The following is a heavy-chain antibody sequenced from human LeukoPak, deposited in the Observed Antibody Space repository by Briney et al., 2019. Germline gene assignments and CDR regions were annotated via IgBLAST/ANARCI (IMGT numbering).Heavy chain of an antibody. CDR1: GFTLTDYA. Sequence: GGSLRLSCAASGFTLTDYAMGWVRQAPGQGLEWASTISASGSTTYYADSMRGRFTISRDNSKNTLSLQMSSLRAEDTAVYYCAKARTPYNSGFDHWGQGTLVAVSS. D-gene: IGHD6-19*01. V-gene: IGHV3-23*01. CDR2: ISASGSTT. CDR3: AKARTPYNSGFDH. J-gene: IGHJ4*02.